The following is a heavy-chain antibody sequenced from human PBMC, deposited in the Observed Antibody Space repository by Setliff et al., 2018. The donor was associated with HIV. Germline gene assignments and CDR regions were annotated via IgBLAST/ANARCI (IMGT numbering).Heavy chain of an antibody. J-gene: IGHJ4*02. CDR3: ARYLFCGGDCYSGFDY. CDR1: GGSISSYY. Sequence: PSETLSLTCTVSGGSISSYYWSWIRQPPGKGLEWIGYIYYSGSTNYNPSLKSRVTISLDTSKNQFSLRLTSVTAADTAVYYCARYLFCGGDCYSGFDYWGQGILVTVSS. CDR2: IYYSGST. V-gene: IGHV4-59*01. D-gene: IGHD2-21*02.